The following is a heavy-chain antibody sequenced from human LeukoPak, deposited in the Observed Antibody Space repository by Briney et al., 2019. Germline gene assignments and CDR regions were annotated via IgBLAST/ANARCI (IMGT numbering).Heavy chain of an antibody. CDR1: GYTFTGYY. Sequence: VASVKLSCKASGYTFTGYYMHWVRQSPGQGLEWMGWINPNSGGTNYAQKFQGRVTMTRDTSISTAYMELSRLRSDDTAVYYCARVTYSSSLFDYLRRGTLVTVSS. V-gene: IGHV1-2*02. J-gene: IGHJ4*02. CDR2: INPNSGGT. D-gene: IGHD6-13*01. CDR3: ARVTYSSSLFDY.